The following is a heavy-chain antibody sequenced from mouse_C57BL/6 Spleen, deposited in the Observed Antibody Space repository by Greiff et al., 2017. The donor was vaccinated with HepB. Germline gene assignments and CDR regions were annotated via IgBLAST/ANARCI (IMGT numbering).Heavy chain of an antibody. CDR2: IYPGDGDT. CDR1: GYAFSSYW. V-gene: IGHV1-80*01. J-gene: IGHJ1*03. D-gene: IGHD1-1*01. CDR3: ARGYYYGWYFDV. Sequence: QVQLQQSGAELVKPGASVKISCKASGYAFSSYWMNWVKQRPGKGLEWIGQIYPGDGDTNYNGKFKGKATLTADKSSSTAYMQLSSLTSEDSAVYFCARGYYYGWYFDVWGTGTTVTVSS.